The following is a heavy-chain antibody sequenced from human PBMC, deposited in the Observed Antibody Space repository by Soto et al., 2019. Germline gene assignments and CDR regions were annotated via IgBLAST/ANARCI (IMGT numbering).Heavy chain of an antibody. CDR2: ISGTGDSS. V-gene: IGHV3-23*01. CDR1: GFTFGSYA. D-gene: IGHD3-22*01. J-gene: IGHJ3*02. Sequence: EVQLLESGGGLVQPGGSLRLSCAASGFTFGSYAMSWVRQAPGKGLEWVSLISGTGDSSEYANSVKGRFTISRDNADNSLYLQMHSLRAEDTAVYYCARGSHYYDSTGYPILDSFDIWGQGTMVTVSS. CDR3: ARGSHYYDSTGYPILDSFDI.